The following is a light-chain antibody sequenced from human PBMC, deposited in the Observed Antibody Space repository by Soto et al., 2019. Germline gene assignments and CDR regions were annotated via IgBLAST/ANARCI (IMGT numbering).Light chain of an antibody. V-gene: IGLV3-1*01. Sequence: SYELTQPPSVSVSPGQTASITCSGDRLGDKYAYWYQQKPGQSPVLVIYQDTKRPSGIPERFSGSNSGNTATLTIGGTQAMDEADYYCQAWDSSTAVFGTGTKVTVL. CDR2: QDT. CDR1: RLGDKY. CDR3: QAWDSSTAV. J-gene: IGLJ1*01.